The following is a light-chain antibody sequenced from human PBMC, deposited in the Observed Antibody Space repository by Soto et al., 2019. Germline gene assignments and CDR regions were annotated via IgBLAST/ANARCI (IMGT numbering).Light chain of an antibody. CDR2: GAS. V-gene: IGKV3-20*01. J-gene: IGKJ1*01. CDR3: QQYGATPGT. CDR1: QSVTNSY. Sequence: EIVLTQSPDTLSLSPGERVTLSCRASQSVTNSYLAWYQQKPGQGPRLLIHGASSRATGTPDRFSGSGSGTDFTLTISRLEREDFAVYYCQQYGATPGTFGQATKLDIK.